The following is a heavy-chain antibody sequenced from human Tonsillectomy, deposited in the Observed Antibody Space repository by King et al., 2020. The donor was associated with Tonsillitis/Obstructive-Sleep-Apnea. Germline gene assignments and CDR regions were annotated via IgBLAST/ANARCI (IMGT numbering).Heavy chain of an antibody. CDR1: ASTFSNAW. D-gene: IGHD3-22*01. CDR3: TTEGYYNSSGYYYY. V-gene: IGHV3-15*07. J-gene: IGHJ4*02. CDR2: FKSKTEGGTT. Sequence: VQLVESGGGLVKPGGSLRLSCAASASTFSNAWMNWVRQAPGTGLERGVRFKSKTEGGTTDYAAPVKGGLTISRDDSKNTLYRQMNNLKTEDTAVYYCTTEGYYNSSGYYYYWGQGALVTVSS.